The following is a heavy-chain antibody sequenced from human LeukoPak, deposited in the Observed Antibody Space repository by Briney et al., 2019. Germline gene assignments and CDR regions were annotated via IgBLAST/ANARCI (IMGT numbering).Heavy chain of an antibody. CDR1: GYTFTSYG. CDR3: ARVPATYYYDSSGYYSDY. CDR2: ISAYNGNT. D-gene: IGHD3-22*01. Sequence: ASVKVSFKASGYTFTSYGISWVRQAPGQGLEWMGWISAYNGNTNYAQKLQGRVTMTTDTSTSTAYMELRSLRSDDTAVYYCARVPATYYYDSSGYYSDYWGQGTLVTVSS. J-gene: IGHJ4*02. V-gene: IGHV1-18*01.